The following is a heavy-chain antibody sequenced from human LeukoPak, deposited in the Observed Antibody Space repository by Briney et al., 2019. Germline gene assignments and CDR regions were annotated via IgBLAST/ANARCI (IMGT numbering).Heavy chain of an antibody. D-gene: IGHD3-22*01. J-gene: IGHJ5*02. CDR3: ATDFYDST. CDR2: IRSNSDGGTI. V-gene: IGHV3-15*07. CDR1: GFTLSAYG. Sequence: PGRSLRLSCATSGFTLSAYGMHWVRQAPGKGLEWVGRIRSNSDGGTIDYAAPVKGRFTLSRDDSKTTLYLQMNSLQTEDTAVYYCATDFYDSTWGQGTLVTVSS.